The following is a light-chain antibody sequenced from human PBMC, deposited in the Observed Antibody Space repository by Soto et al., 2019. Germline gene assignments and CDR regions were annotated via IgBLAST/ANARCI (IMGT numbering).Light chain of an antibody. CDR1: QSLVYTDGNTY. V-gene: IGKV2-30*01. J-gene: IGKJ4*01. Sequence: DVVMTQSPLSLPVTLGQPASISCRSSQSLVYTDGNTYLSWFQQRPGQSPRRLIYRVSNRDSGVPDRFSGSGSGTDFTLKISRVEAEDVGVYYCTQGTHWPLTFGGGTKVDIK. CDR3: TQGTHWPLT. CDR2: RVS.